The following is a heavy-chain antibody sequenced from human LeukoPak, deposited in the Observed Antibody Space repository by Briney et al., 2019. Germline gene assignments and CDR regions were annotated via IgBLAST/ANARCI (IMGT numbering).Heavy chain of an antibody. CDR2: IYYSGNT. Sequence: PSETLSLTCTVSGVSISSSNSYWGWIRQPPGKGLEWIGSIYYSGNTYYNASLKSQVSISIDTSKNQFSLRLTSVTAADTAVYYCARVAYYYDSSGPFDYWGQGTLVSVSS. V-gene: IGHV4-39*07. CDR1: GVSISSSNSY. D-gene: IGHD3-22*01. J-gene: IGHJ4*02. CDR3: ARVAYYYDSSGPFDY.